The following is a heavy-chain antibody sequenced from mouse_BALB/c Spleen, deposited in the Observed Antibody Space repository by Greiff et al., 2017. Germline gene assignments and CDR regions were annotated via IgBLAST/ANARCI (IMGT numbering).Heavy chain of an antibody. J-gene: IGHJ3*01. CDR3: ARGNDGYPN. Sequence: QVHVKQSGAELAKPGASVKMSCKASGYTFTSYWMHWVKQRPGQGLEWIGYINPSTGYTEYNQKFKDKATLTADKSSSTAYMQLSSLTSEDSAVYYCARGNDGYPNWGQGTLVTVSA. CDR1: GYTFTSYW. D-gene: IGHD2-3*01. CDR2: INPSTGYT. V-gene: IGHV1-7*01.